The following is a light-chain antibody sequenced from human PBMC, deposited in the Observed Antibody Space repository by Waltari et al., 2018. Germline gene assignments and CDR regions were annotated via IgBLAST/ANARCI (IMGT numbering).Light chain of an antibody. V-gene: IGLV1-44*01. CDR1: NFNIGSNS. CDR2: DND. CDR3: ATWEGSQRV. Sequence: QSVVTQPPSASGTPGQRVTISCSGSNFNIGSNSVYWFQQLPGAAPKLLMYDNDQRPSGFPDRFSASKSGTSASLASSALQSGDEADYYCATWEGSQRVFGTGTKVTVL. J-gene: IGLJ1*01.